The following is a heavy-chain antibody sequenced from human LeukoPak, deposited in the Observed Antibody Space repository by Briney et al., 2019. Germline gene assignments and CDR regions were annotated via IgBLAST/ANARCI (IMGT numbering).Heavy chain of an antibody. V-gene: IGHV3-48*03. J-gene: IGHJ4*02. CDR2: ISSSGSTI. CDR1: GFTFSSSA. D-gene: IGHD5-12*01. CDR3: ARDVQVATIYPLDY. Sequence: GGSLTLSCAASGFTFSSSAISWVRQAPGQGLEWVSFISSSGSTIYYADSVKGRFTIFRDNAKNSLYLQMNSLRAEDTAVYYCARDVQVATIYPLDYWGQGTLVTVSS.